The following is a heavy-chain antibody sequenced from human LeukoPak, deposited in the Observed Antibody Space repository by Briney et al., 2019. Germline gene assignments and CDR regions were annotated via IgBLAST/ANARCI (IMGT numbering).Heavy chain of an antibody. Sequence: SETLSLTCTVSGYSISSGYYWGWIRQPPGKGLEWIGSFYDSGNTCYNPSLKSRVTISVDTSKNQFSLKVRSVTAADTAVYFCARSPHIWFAERGWFDPWGQGTLVTVSS. J-gene: IGHJ5*02. CDR1: GYSISSGYY. CDR3: ARSPHIWFAERGWFDP. D-gene: IGHD3-10*01. V-gene: IGHV4-38-2*02. CDR2: FYDSGNT.